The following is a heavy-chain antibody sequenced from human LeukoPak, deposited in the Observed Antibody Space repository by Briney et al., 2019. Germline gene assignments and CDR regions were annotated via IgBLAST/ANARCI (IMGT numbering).Heavy chain of an antibody. Sequence: GASVKVSCKASGYTFTGYYMHWLRQSPGHGLEWRGWINSNSGGTHFAQKFRGSVTMSRDTSISTSYMELCRLRAYDTAVYYCVRAPAEFVVVPGGLDYWGQGTLVTVSS. CDR3: VRAPAEFVVVPGGLDY. CDR2: INSNSGGT. V-gene: IGHV1-2*02. J-gene: IGHJ4*02. CDR1: GYTFTGYY. D-gene: IGHD2-2*01.